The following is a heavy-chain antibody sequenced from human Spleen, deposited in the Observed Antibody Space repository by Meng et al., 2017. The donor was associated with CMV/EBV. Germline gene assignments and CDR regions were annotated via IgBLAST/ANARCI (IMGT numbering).Heavy chain of an antibody. CDR1: GYTFTGYY. J-gene: IGHJ6*02. CDR2: INPNSGAT. CDR3: ARSVMTSTSFGQHYGMDV. D-gene: IGHD2-2*01. V-gene: IGHV1-2*02. Sequence: VKVSCKASGYTFTGYYMHWVRQAPGQGLEWVGWINPNSGATNYAQNFQGRVTMTRDTSVSTAYLELSRLTSDDTAVYYCARSVMTSTSFGQHYGMDVWGQGTTVTVSS.